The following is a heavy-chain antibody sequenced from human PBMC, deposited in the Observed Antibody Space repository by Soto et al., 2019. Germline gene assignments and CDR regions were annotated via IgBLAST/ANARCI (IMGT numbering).Heavy chain of an antibody. D-gene: IGHD2-2*01. CDR2: IVIGSGHT. V-gene: IGHV1-58*02. CDR1: GFTFTSSA. J-gene: IGHJ6*02. Sequence: SVKVYCKTSGFTFTSSAMQWVRQARGQRLEWIGWIVIGSGHTNYAQKFQERVTITRDMSTSTAYMELSSLRSEDTAVYYCAAASSTSGGYYGMDVWGQGTTVTVSS. CDR3: AAASSTSGGYYGMDV.